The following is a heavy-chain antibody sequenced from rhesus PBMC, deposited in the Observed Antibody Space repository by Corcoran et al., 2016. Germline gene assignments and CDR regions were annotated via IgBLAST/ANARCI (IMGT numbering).Heavy chain of an antibody. D-gene: IGHD6-25*01. CDR2: IYGSGSST. Sequence: QLQLQESGPGLVKPSETLSVTCAVSGGSISSSYWSWIRQAPGKGLEWIGYIYGSGSSTNYNPPLKSRVTLSVDTSKNQLSLKLSSVTTADTAVYYCARGSIAAAGTHYFDYWGQGVLVTVSS. CDR1: GGSISSSY. J-gene: IGHJ4*01. CDR3: ARGSIAAAGTHYFDY. V-gene: IGHV4-169*01.